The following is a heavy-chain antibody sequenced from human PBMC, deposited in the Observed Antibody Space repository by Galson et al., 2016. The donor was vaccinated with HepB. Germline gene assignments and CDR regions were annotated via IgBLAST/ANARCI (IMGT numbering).Heavy chain of an antibody. J-gene: IGHJ4*02. D-gene: IGHD2-21*02. CDR1: GGSISSSNW. Sequence: SETLSLTCTVSGGSISSSNWWSWVRQPPGKWPEWIGEISLSGGTSYIPSLKSRVTISIDKSKNQFSLKLSSVTAADTAVFYCARGCPGGGDCQGGLDYWGQGILVTVSS. CDR2: ISLSGGT. V-gene: IGHV4-4*02. CDR3: ARGCPGGGDCQGGLDY.